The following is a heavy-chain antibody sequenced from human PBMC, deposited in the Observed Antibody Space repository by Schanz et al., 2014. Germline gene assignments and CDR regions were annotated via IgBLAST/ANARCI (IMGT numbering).Heavy chain of an antibody. CDR3: AKAEYDMVTGSYSRLDP. CDR2: ISVYTGNT. J-gene: IGHJ5*02. D-gene: IGHD3-9*01. CDR1: FNPFPPYA. Sequence: PFKASFNPFPPYAPLWLLKAPGQGLEWVGWISVYTGNTKYGQKVQGRVTMTADTSTNTACMELRSLRSDDTAVYYCAKAEYDMVTGSYSRLDPWGQGTLVTVSS. V-gene: IGHV1-18*01.